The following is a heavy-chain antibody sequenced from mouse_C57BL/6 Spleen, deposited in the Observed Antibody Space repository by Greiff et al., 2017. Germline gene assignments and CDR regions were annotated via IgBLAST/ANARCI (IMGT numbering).Heavy chain of an antibody. Sequence: EVKVVESGEGLVKPGGSLKLSCAASGFTFSSYAMSWVRQTPAKRLEWVAYISSGGDYIYYADTVKGRFTISRDNARNTLYLQMSSLKSEDTAMYYCTRERRGHYFDYWGQGTTLTVSS. CDR3: TRERRGHYFDY. CDR2: ISSGGDYI. J-gene: IGHJ2*01. CDR1: GFTFSSYA. V-gene: IGHV5-9-1*02.